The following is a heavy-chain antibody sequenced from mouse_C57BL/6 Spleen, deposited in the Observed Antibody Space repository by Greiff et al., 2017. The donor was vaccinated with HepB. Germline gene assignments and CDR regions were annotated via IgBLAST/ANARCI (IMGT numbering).Heavy chain of an antibody. CDR2: IDPSDSET. Sequence: QVQLQQPGAELVRPGSSVKLSCKASGYTFTSYWMHWVKQRPIQGLEWIGNIDPSDSETHYNQKFKDKATLTVDKSSSTAYMQLSSLTSEDSAVYYCARSDGYSYAMDYWGQGTSVTVSS. J-gene: IGHJ4*01. CDR1: GYTFTSYW. CDR3: ARSDGYSYAMDY. V-gene: IGHV1-52*01. D-gene: IGHD2-3*01.